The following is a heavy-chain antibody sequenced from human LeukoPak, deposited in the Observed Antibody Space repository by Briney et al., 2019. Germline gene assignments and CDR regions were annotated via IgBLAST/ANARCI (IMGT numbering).Heavy chain of an antibody. J-gene: IGHJ4*02. CDR2: IYYSGST. Sequence: PSETLSLTCTVSGGSISGYYWSRIRQPPGKGLEWIGFIYYSGSTNYNPSLKSRVTISVDTSKNQFSLKLSSVTAADTAVYYCARGGYSKFDYWGQGTLVTVSS. D-gene: IGHD5-18*01. V-gene: IGHV4-59*01. CDR3: ARGGYSKFDY. CDR1: GGSISGYY.